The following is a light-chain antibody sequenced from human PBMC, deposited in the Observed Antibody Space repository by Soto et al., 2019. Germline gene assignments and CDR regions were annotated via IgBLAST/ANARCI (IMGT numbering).Light chain of an antibody. V-gene: IGLV1-47*01. CDR3: TVWDDSLRGRL. Sequence: QSVLTQPPSASGTPGQRVTISCSGSSSNIESNFVYWYQQFQGTAPRLLIYRNNPRPSGVPDRFSGSKSGTSASLAISALRSEDEADYYCTVWDDSLRGRLFGGGTKLTVL. J-gene: IGLJ2*01. CDR2: RNN. CDR1: SSNIESNF.